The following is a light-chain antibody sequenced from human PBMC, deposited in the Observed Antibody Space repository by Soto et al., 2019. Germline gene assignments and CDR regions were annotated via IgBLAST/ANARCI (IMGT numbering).Light chain of an antibody. Sequence: QSALTQPASVSGSPGQSITISCIGTSSDVGSHKLVSWYQQHPGKAPKFIIYEGVKRPSGISNRFSGSKSGNTASLTISRLQAEDEADYYCCSYASTSTFDVVFGGGTKLTVL. V-gene: IGLV2-23*03. CDR1: SSDVGSHKL. CDR3: CSYASTSTFDVV. J-gene: IGLJ2*01. CDR2: EGV.